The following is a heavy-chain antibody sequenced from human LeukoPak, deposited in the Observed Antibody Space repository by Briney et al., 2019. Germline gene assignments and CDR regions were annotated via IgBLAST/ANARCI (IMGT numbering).Heavy chain of an antibody. CDR3: ARGNGIAAENWFDP. D-gene: IGHD6-13*01. J-gene: IGHJ5*02. Sequence: SETLSLTCTVSGGSIGRSSYYWGWIRQPPGKGLEWIGSIYYSGSTNYNPSLKSRVTISVDTSKNQFSLKLSSVTAADTAVYYCARGNGIAAENWFDPWGQGTLVTVSS. CDR2: IYYSGST. CDR1: GGSIGRSSYY. V-gene: IGHV4-39*07.